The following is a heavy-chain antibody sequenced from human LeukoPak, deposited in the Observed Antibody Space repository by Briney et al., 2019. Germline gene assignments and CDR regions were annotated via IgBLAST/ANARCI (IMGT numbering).Heavy chain of an antibody. V-gene: IGHV4-59*01. CDR1: GGSISSYY. CDR3: ARMTPEYSSSSVDY. D-gene: IGHD6-6*01. J-gene: IGHJ4*02. CDR2: IYYSGST. Sequence: PSETLSLTCTVSGGSISSYYWSWIRQPPGKGLEWIGYIYYSGSTNYNPSLKSRVTISVDTSKNQFSLKLSSVTAADTAVYYCARMTPEYSSSSVDYWGQGTLVTVSS.